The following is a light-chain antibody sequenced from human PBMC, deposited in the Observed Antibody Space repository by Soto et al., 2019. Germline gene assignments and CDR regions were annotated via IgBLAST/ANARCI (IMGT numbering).Light chain of an antibody. V-gene: IGLV1-40*01. CDR1: SSNIGAGYD. CDR2: GNN. Sequence: QSVMTQPPSVSGAPGQRVTISCTGSSSNIGAGYDVHWYQQLPGKAPKLLIYGNNNRPSGVPARFSGSKSGTSASLAITGLRADDEADYYCQSFASSLSANLVFRPGTQVAVL. CDR3: QSFASSLSANLV. J-gene: IGLJ1*01.